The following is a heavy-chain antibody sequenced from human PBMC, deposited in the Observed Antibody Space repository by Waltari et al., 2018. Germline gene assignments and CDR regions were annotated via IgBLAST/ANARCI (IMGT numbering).Heavy chain of an antibody. Sequence: QVQLPESGPGLVKPSQTLSLTCTVSGGPISSGSYYWSSIRQPAGKGIEWIGYIYTSGSTNYNPSIKRRGTISGDKSKNQFSLKLSSVTAADTAVYYCARGDWGSGYLEFDYWGQGTLVTVSS. J-gene: IGHJ4*02. CDR2: IYTSGST. CDR3: ARGDWGSGYLEFDY. CDR1: GGPISSGSYY. D-gene: IGHD5-12*01. V-gene: IGHV4-61*09.